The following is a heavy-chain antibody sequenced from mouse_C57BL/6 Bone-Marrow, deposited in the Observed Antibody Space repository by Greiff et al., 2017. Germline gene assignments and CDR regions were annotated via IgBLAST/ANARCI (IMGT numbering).Heavy chain of an antibody. CDR1: GYTFTNYW. J-gene: IGHJ3*01. CDR3: ATYDYDGGAWFAY. D-gene: IGHD2-4*01. CDR2: IYPGGGYT. V-gene: IGHV1-63*01. Sequence: VQLQQSGAELVRPGTSVQMSCKASGYTFTNYWIGWAKQRPGHGLEWIGDIYPGGGYTNYTEKFKGKATLTADKSSSTAYMQFSSLTSEDSAIYYCATYDYDGGAWFAYWGQGTLVTVSA.